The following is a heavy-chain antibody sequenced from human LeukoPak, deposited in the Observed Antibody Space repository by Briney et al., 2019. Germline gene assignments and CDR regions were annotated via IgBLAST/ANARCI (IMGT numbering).Heavy chain of an antibody. CDR2: INPTGTGT. Sequence: GASVKVSCKASGYTFINNWMHWVQQAPGQGLEWIGLINPTGTGTLYAQKFQGRVTMTRDMSTSTDYMELSSLRSEDTAVYYCARDNSVGDIAWWFDPWGQGTLVTVSS. CDR1: GYTFINNW. V-gene: IGHV1-46*01. J-gene: IGHJ5*02. CDR3: ARDNSVGDIAWWFDP. D-gene: IGHD3-10*01.